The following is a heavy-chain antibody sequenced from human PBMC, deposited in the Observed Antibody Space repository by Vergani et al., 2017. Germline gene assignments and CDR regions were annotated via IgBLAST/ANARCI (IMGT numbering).Heavy chain of an antibody. Sequence: EVQLVQSGAEVKKPGEYLKISCKGSGYSFTSYWIGWVRQMPGKGLEWMGIIYPGDSDTRYSPSFQGQVTISADKSISTAYLQWSSLKASDTAMYYCARQRYCSSTSCHPWDGMDVWGQGTTVTVSS. J-gene: IGHJ6*02. CDR2: IYPGDSDT. CDR1: GYSFTSYW. D-gene: IGHD2-2*01. CDR3: ARQRYCSSTSCHPWDGMDV. V-gene: IGHV5-51*01.